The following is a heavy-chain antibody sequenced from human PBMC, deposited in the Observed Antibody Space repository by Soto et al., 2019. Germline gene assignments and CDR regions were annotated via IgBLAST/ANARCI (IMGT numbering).Heavy chain of an antibody. CDR3: ARDYYDVWIGYDDNWFDP. CDR2: IYSGGST. Sequence: GGSLRLSCAASGFTVSSNYMSWVRQPPGKGLEWVSVIYSGGSTYYADSVKGRFTISRDNSKNTLYLQMNSLRAEDTAVYYCARDYYDVWIGYDDNWFDPWGQGTLVTVSS. D-gene: IGHD3-3*01. CDR1: GFTVSSNY. V-gene: IGHV3-66*01. J-gene: IGHJ5*02.